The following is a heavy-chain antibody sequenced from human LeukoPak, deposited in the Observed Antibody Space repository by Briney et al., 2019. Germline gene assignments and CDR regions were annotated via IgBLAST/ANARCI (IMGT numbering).Heavy chain of an antibody. CDR3: ARLLGSGGSLLSWYFDL. Sequence: GGSLRLSCAASGFTFSSYSMNWVRQAPGKGLEWVSYISSSSSTIYYADSVKGRFTIFRDNAKNSLYLQMNSLRAEDTAVYYCARLLGSGGSLLSWYFDLWGRGTLVTVSS. J-gene: IGHJ2*01. CDR1: GFTFSSYS. V-gene: IGHV3-48*04. D-gene: IGHD2-15*01. CDR2: ISSSSSTI.